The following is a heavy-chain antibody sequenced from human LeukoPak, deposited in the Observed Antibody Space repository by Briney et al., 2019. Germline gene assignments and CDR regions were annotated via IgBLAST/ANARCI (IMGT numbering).Heavy chain of an antibody. V-gene: IGHV3-23*01. J-gene: IGHJ4*02. Sequence: PGGSLSLFCAASGFTFSSYAMHWVRQAPGKGLEWVSAISGSGASTYYANSVKGRFTISRDNSKNTMYLQTNTLRSEDTAVYYCANSPGFLEWLSYYFDYWGQGTLVTVSS. CDR3: ANSPGFLEWLSYYFDY. CDR2: ISGSGAST. D-gene: IGHD3-3*01. CDR1: GFTFSSYA.